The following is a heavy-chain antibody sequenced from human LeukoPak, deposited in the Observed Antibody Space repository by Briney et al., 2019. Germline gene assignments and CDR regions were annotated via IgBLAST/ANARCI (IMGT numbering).Heavy chain of an antibody. J-gene: IGHJ4*02. CDR3: AKDQPPYSGSYPDY. CDR2: ISGDSGST. V-gene: IGHV3-43*02. CDR1: GFTFDDYA. Sequence: GGSLRLSCAASGFTFDDYAMHWVRQAPGKGLEWVSLISGDSGSTYYADSVKGRFTISRDNSKNSLYLQMNSLRTEDTALYYCAKDQPPYSGSYPDYWGQGTLVTVSS. D-gene: IGHD1-26*01.